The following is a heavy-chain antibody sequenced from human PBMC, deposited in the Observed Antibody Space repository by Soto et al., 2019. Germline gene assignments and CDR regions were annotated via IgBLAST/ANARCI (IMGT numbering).Heavy chain of an antibody. Sequence: ASVKVSCKASGYTFTGYYMHWVRQAPGQGLEWMGWINPNSGGTNCAQKFQGWVTMTRDTSISTAYMELSRLRSDDTAVYYCARDITVTTVGIAFDIWGQGTMVTVSS. CDR3: ARDITVTTVGIAFDI. CDR2: INPNSGGT. J-gene: IGHJ3*02. V-gene: IGHV1-2*04. CDR1: GYTFTGYY. D-gene: IGHD4-17*01.